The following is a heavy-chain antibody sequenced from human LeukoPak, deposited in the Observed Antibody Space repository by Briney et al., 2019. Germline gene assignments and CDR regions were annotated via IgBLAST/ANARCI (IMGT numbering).Heavy chain of an antibody. CDR1: GASISSYY. CDR3: ARDSGTTGEVKFDP. D-gene: IGHD1-7*01. Sequence: SETLSLTCTVSGASISSYYWSWIRKPAGMALEWIGRIYVTGSTTYNPSLESRVTMSLDTSKNHFSLKLRSVTAADTAVYYCARDSGTTGEVKFDPWGQGTLFTVSS. V-gene: IGHV4-4*07. CDR2: IYVTGST. J-gene: IGHJ5*02.